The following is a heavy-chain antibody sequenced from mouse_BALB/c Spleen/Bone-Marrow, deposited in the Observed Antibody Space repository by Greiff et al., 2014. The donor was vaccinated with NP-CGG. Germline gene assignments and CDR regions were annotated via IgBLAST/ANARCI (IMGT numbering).Heavy chain of an antibody. CDR1: GFTFSSYT. CDR2: ISSGGSYT. D-gene: IGHD4-1*01. J-gene: IGHJ2*01. CDR3: TREDTNWDFDY. V-gene: IGHV5-6-4*01. Sequence: EVKLEESXGGLVKPGGSLKLSCAASGFTFSSYTMSWVRQTPEKRLEWVATISSGGSYTYYPDSVKGRFTISRDNAKNTLYLQMSSLKSEDTAMYYCTREDTNWDFDYWGQGTTLTVSS.